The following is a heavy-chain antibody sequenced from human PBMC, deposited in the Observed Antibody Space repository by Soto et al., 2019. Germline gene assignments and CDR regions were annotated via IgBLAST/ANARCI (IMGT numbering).Heavy chain of an antibody. D-gene: IGHD1-26*01. Sequence: QVQLVESGGGVVQPGRSLRLSCAASGFTFSSYGMHWVRQAPGKGLEWVAVIWYDGSNKYYADSVKGRFTISRDNSKNTQYLQMNSLRAEETAGYYCARETGYGGSDYWSDYWGQGTLVTGSS. CDR3: ARETGYGGSDYWSDY. J-gene: IGHJ4*02. V-gene: IGHV3-33*01. CDR1: GFTFSSYG. CDR2: IWYDGSNK.